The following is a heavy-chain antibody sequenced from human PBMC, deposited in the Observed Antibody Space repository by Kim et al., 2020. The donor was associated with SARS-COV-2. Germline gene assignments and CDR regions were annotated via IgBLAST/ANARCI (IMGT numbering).Heavy chain of an antibody. J-gene: IGHJ4*02. V-gene: IGHV3-7*01. CDR3: ARGGRPFDY. Sequence: GGSLRLSCAASGFTFSNYWMRWVRQAPGKGLEWVANINQDGSEKYYVDSVKGRFTISRDNAKNSLYLQMNSLRAEDTAVYYCARGGRPFDYWGQGTLVTVSS. D-gene: IGHD2-15*01. CDR1: GFTFSNYW. CDR2: INQDGSEK.